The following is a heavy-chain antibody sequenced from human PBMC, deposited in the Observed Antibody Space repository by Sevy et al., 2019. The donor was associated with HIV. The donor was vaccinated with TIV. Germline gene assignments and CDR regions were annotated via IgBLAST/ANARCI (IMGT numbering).Heavy chain of an antibody. CDR1: GYTLTKLS. CDR2: FDPEDGET. J-gene: IGHJ4*02. CDR3: ATTKDYYENSGCPFDY. V-gene: IGHV1-24*01. Sequence: ASVKVSCKVSGYTLTKLSMHWVRQAPGKGLEWMGSFDPEDGETLYAQKLQGRVIMTEDTSTDTAYMEVNGLGSEETAVYYCATTKDYYENSGCPFDYWGQGTLVTVSS. D-gene: IGHD3-22*01.